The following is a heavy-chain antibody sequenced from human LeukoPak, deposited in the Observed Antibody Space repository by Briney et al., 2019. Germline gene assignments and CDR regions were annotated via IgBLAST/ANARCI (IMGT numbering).Heavy chain of an antibody. J-gene: IGHJ4*02. CDR3: AKDRGNYYFDY. D-gene: IGHD1-7*01. Sequence: GGSLRLSCAASGFTFDNYGINWVRQAPGKGLEWVSRIHWNGGRTGYADSVKGRFTISRDNAKNSLYLQMNSLRAEDTALYYCAKDRGNYYFDYWGQGTLVTVSS. CDR2: IHWNGGRT. CDR1: GFTFDNYG. V-gene: IGHV3-20*04.